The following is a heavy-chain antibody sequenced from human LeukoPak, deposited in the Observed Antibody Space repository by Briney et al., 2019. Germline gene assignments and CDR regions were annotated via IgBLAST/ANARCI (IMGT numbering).Heavy chain of an antibody. CDR3: AKAFYYDSSGPYPGFDY. CDR1: GFTFSSYG. D-gene: IGHD3-22*01. Sequence: PGRSLRLSCAASGFTFSSYGMHWVRQAPGKGLEWVAVISYDGSNKYYADSVKGRFTISRDNSKNTLYLQMNSLRAEDTAVYYCAKAFYYDSSGPYPGFDYWGQGTLVTVSS. J-gene: IGHJ4*02. V-gene: IGHV3-30*18. CDR2: ISYDGSNK.